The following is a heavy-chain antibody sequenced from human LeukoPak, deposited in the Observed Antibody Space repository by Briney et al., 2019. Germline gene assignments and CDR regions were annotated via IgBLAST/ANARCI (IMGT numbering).Heavy chain of an antibody. CDR2: IWYDGSKT. CDR3: ARSNTMTSNYYYSMDV. CDR1: GFTFRGHG. D-gene: IGHD4-11*01. J-gene: IGHJ6*02. Sequence: PGGSLRLSCAASGFTFRGHGMQRVRQAPGKGLEWVAVIWYDGSKTYYADSVKGRFTISRDNSKDTLDLQMSSLRAEDTAVYYCARSNTMTSNYYYSMDVWGQGTTVTVSS. V-gene: IGHV3-33*01.